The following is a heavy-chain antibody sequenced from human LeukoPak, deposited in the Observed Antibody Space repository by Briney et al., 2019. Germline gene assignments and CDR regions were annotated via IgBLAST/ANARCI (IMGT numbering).Heavy chain of an antibody. D-gene: IGHD6-13*01. J-gene: IGHJ4*02. Sequence: GGSLRLSCAASGFTFSLYAMSWVRQAPGTGLEWVSGISGSGIGGSTYHADSVKGRFTISRDNSKNTLYLQMNSLRAEDTAVYYCASPSRRWSSSWHYFDYWGQGTLVTVSS. CDR2: ISGSGIGGST. CDR1: GFTFSLYA. CDR3: ASPSRRWSSSWHYFDY. V-gene: IGHV3-23*01.